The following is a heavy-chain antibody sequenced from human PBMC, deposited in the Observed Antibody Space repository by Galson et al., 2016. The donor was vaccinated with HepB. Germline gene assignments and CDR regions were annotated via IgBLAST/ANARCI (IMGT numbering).Heavy chain of an antibody. J-gene: IGHJ4*02. Sequence: CAISGDSVSSNSATWNWIRQSPSRGLEWLGRTYYRSAWLDDYAISVKSRISIKPDPSKNRFPLHLSSVTPEDTAVYHCKRERPYCSDGSCYSFDYWGLGILVTVSS. CDR1: GDSVSSNSAT. CDR2: TYYRSAWLD. D-gene: IGHD2-15*01. CDR3: KRERPYCSDGSCYSFDY. V-gene: IGHV6-1*01.